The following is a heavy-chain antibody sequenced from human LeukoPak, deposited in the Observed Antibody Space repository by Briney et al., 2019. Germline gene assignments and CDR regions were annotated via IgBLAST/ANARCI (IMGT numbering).Heavy chain of an antibody. CDR3: ASVPRAQVYDSSGYHFDY. D-gene: IGHD3-22*01. CDR1: GGTFSSYA. J-gene: IGHJ4*02. Sequence: SVKVSCKASGGTFSSYAISWVRQAPGQGLEWMGRIIPILGIANYAQKFQGRVTITADKSTSTAYMELSSLRSEDTAVYYCASVPRAQVYDSSGYHFDYWGQGTLVTVSS. CDR2: IIPILGIA. V-gene: IGHV1-69*04.